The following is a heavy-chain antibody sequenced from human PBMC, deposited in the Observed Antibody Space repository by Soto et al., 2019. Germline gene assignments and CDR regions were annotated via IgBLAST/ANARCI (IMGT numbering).Heavy chain of an antibody. D-gene: IGHD3-3*01. V-gene: IGHV4-59*01. Sequence: QVQLQESGPGLVKPSETLSLTCTVSGGSISSYYWSWIRQPPGKGLEWIGYIYYSGSTNYNPSLKSRVTISVDTSKNQFSLELSSVTAADTAVDYCARDTGGYDFWYFDYWGQGTLVTVSS. J-gene: IGHJ4*02. CDR3: ARDTGGYDFWYFDY. CDR1: GGSISSYY. CDR2: IYYSGST.